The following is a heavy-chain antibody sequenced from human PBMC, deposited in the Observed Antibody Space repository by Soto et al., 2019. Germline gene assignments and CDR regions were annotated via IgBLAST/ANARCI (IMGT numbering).Heavy chain of an antibody. CDR1: GLTFSSYG. J-gene: IGHJ5*02. Sequence: GGSLRLSCAASGLTFSSYGMHWVSQAPGKGLEWVAVISYDGSNKYYADSVKGRFTISRDNSKNTLYLQMNSLRAEDTAVYYCAKDSSTTGTTWSWFDPWGQGTLVTVSS. CDR3: AKDSSTTGTTWSWFDP. D-gene: IGHD1-1*01. CDR2: ISYDGSNK. V-gene: IGHV3-30*18.